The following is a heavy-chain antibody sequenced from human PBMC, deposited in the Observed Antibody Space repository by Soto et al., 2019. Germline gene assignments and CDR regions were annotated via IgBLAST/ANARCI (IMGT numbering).Heavy chain of an antibody. V-gene: IGHV1-3*04. CDR2: INTGNGNT. Sequence: ASVKVSCKASGITFSTYAIHWVRQAPGQSLEWMGWINTGNGNTRYSQKFQDRVTITRDTSASTAYMELSSLRSEDTAVYFCARAPSGYHFDKWGQGTLVTVSS. D-gene: IGHD3-10*01. J-gene: IGHJ4*02. CDR3: ARAPSGYHFDK. CDR1: GITFSTYA.